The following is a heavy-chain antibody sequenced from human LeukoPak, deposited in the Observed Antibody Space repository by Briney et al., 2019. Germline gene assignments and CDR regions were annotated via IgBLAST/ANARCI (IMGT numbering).Heavy chain of an antibody. Sequence: PSETLSLTCTVSGGSISSGTYYWGWIRQPPGKGLEWIGYIYYTGSTNYNPSLKSRVTISVDTSKNQFSLKLSSVTAADTAVYYCARGPFPIVVVQEGAFDYWGQGTLVTVSS. CDR1: GGSISSGTYY. D-gene: IGHD2-15*01. J-gene: IGHJ4*02. CDR3: ARGPFPIVVVQEGAFDY. CDR2: IYYTGST. V-gene: IGHV4-61*01.